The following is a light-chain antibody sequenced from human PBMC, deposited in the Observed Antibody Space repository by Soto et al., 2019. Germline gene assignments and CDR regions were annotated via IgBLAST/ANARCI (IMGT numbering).Light chain of an antibody. CDR3: QQYGSSPLT. J-gene: IGKJ4*01. Sequence: IGMTQTEANRSVSRRGRATLSCRASQSVSSYLAWYQQKPGQAPRLLIYDASNRATGIPARFSGRGSGTDFALTISRLEPEDFAVYSCQQYGSSPLTFGGGTKVDIK. V-gene: IGKV3-11*01. CDR2: DAS. CDR1: QSVSSY.